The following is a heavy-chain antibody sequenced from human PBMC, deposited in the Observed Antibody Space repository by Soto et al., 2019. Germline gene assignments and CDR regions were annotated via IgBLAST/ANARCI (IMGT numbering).Heavy chain of an antibody. Sequence: QVQLVQSGAEVKKPGASVKVSCKASGYTFTSYAMHWVRQAPGQRLEWMGWINAGNGNTKNSQKFQGRDTITRATSASKAYMELSSLVSEATSLYYCARDREADYWGQGTLVTVSS. D-gene: IGHD3-10*01. J-gene: IGHJ4*02. V-gene: IGHV1-3*01. CDR1: GYTFTSYA. CDR2: INAGNGNT. CDR3: ARDREADY.